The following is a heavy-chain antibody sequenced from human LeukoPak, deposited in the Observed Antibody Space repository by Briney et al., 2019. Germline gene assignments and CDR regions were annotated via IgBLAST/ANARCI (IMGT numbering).Heavy chain of an antibody. CDR3: ARQLLRTSTSFDY. CDR2: IKHDGST. CDR1: GGSVSGYY. J-gene: IGHJ4*02. D-gene: IGHD1-14*01. Sequence: TSSETLPLTCAVYGGSVSGYYWSWLRQPPGKGLESIGEIKHDGSTNYNSSLKSRITISIDTSKNQFSLKLSSVTAADTAVYYCARQLLRTSTSFDYWDQGNLVTVSS. V-gene: IGHV4-34*01.